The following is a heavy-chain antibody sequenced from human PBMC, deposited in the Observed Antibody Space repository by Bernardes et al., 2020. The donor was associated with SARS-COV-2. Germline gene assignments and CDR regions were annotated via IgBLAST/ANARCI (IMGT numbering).Heavy chain of an antibody. D-gene: IGHD2-15*01. CDR1: GFIFTTYS. V-gene: IGHV3-48*01. Sequence: VGSLRPSCVGSGFIFTTYSMSWVRQAPGKGLEWLLFISSGGDTIHDADSVRGRFTVSRDDAKNSVYLQMNSLRAEDTAVYYCARGWRENSFDYWGQGALVTVSS. CDR3: ARGWRENSFDY. CDR2: ISSGGDTI. J-gene: IGHJ4*02.